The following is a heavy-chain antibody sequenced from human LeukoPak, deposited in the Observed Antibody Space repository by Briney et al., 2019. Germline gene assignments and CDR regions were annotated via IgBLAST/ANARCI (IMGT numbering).Heavy chain of an antibody. CDR2: ISHLGST. CDR3: ARDRISINALDM. D-gene: IGHD1-14*01. J-gene: IGHJ3*02. Sequence: SETLSLTCTVSGASISGHYLTWLRQPPGKGLEWIVYISHLGSTNYNPSLKSRVTISVDTSKNQFSLKLTSVTAADTAVYYCARDRISINALDMWGQGTMVTVSS. V-gene: IGHV4-59*11. CDR1: GASISGHY.